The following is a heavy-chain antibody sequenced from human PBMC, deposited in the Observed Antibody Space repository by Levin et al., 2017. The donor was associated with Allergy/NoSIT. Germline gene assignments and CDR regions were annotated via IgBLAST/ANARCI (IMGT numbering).Heavy chain of an antibody. CDR2: ISSSSSYI. CDR3: SRDLSFGNPQGFDC. Sequence: NPGGSLRLSCAASGFTFRSYSMNWVRQAPGKGLEWVSTISSSSSYIYYAESVKGRFTISRDNAKNSVYLQMSSLRAEDTAVYYCSRDLSFGNPQGFDCWGQGTLVTVSS. J-gene: IGHJ4*02. V-gene: IGHV3-21*01. D-gene: IGHD1-14*01. CDR1: GFTFRSYS.